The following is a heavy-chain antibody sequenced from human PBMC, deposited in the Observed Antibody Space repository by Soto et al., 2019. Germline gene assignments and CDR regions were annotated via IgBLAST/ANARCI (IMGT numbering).Heavy chain of an antibody. CDR1: GFTFSSYC. Sequence: GGSLRLSWAASGFTFSSYCMHLVRPAPGKGLEWVAVIWYDGSNKYYADSVKGRFTISRDNSKNTLYLQMNSLRAEDTAVYYCAKTPYCRSTSCYMYDYRGQGTLVTVSS. V-gene: IGHV3-33*06. J-gene: IGHJ4*02. CDR2: IWYDGSNK. D-gene: IGHD2-2*02. CDR3: AKTPYCRSTSCYMYDY.